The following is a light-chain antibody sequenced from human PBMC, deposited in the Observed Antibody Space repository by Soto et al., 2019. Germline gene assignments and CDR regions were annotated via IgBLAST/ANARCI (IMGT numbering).Light chain of an antibody. CDR1: SSDVGGYNY. V-gene: IGLV2-14*03. CDR3: SSYTTSNTRQIV. J-gene: IGLJ1*01. CDR2: DVS. Sequence: QSALTQPASVSGSPGQPITISCTGTSSDVGGYNYVSWYQHHPGKAPKLMIFDVSNRPSGVSNRFSGSKSGNTASLTISGLQPEDEADNYCSSYTTSNTRQIVFGTGTKVTAL.